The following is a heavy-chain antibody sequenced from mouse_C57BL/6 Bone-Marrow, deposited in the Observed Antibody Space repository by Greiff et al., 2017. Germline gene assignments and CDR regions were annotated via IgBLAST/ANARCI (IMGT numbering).Heavy chain of an antibody. Sequence: QVQLQQPGAELVRPGTSVKLSCKASGYTFTSYWMHWVKQRPGQGLEWIGVIDPSDSYTNYNQKFKGKATLTVDTSSSTAYMQLSSLTSEDSAVYYGARYGRSLDYWGQGTTLTVSS. CDR2: IDPSDSYT. CDR1: GYTFTSYW. J-gene: IGHJ2*01. D-gene: IGHD1-1*01. CDR3: ARYGRSLDY. V-gene: IGHV1-59*01.